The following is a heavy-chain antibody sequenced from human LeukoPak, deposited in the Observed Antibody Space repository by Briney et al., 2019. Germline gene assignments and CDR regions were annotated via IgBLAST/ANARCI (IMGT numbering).Heavy chain of an antibody. CDR1: GVSISSYY. D-gene: IGHD4-23*01. J-gene: IGHJ1*01. CDR2: IYYTGST. V-gene: IGHV4-59*01. CDR3: ARYLDYGGNSRVFQH. Sequence: SETLSLTCTVSGVSISSYYWSWIRQPPGKGLEWIGYIYYTGSTNYNPSRKIRVTISVDTSKNQFSLKLSSVTAADTAMYYCARYLDYGGNSRVFQHWGQGTLVTVSS.